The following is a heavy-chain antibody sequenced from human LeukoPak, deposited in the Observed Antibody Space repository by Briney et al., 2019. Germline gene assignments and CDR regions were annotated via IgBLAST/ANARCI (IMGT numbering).Heavy chain of an antibody. V-gene: IGHV3-30-3*01. CDR2: ISYDGSNK. J-gene: IGHJ5*02. Sequence: GGSLRLSCAASGFTFSSYAMHWVRQAPGKGLEWVAVISYDGSNKYYADSVKGRFTISRDNSKNTLYLQMNSLKTEDTAVYYCTRYSSSDNWFDPWGQGTLVTVSS. D-gene: IGHD6-6*01. CDR1: GFTFSSYA. CDR3: TRYSSSDNWFDP.